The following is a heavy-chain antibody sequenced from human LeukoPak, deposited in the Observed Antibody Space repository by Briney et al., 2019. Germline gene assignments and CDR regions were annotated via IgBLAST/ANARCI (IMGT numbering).Heavy chain of an antibody. D-gene: IGHD1-26*01. V-gene: IGHV3-9*03. J-gene: IGHJ3*02. CDR3: AKGVGATTLGAFDI. CDR2: ISWNSGTI. CDR1: GFTFDDYA. Sequence: GGSLRLSCAASGFTFDDYAMHWVRQAPGKGLEWVSGISWNSGTIAYADSVKGRFTISRDNAKNSLYLQMNSLRAEDMALYYCAKGVGATTLGAFDIWGQGTMVTVSS.